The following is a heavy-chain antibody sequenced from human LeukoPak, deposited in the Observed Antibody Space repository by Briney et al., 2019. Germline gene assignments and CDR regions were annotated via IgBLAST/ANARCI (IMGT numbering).Heavy chain of an antibody. Sequence: GGSLRLSCAASGFNFGAYGMHWVRQAPGKGLEWLAVTSYDGGNTYYADSVKGRFTISRDNAKNSLYLQMNSLRAEDTAVYYCAILPRPFIAAAGQNDYWGQGTLVTVSS. CDR1: GFNFGAYG. CDR2: TSYDGGNT. J-gene: IGHJ4*02. D-gene: IGHD6-13*01. V-gene: IGHV3-30*03. CDR3: AILPRPFIAAAGQNDY.